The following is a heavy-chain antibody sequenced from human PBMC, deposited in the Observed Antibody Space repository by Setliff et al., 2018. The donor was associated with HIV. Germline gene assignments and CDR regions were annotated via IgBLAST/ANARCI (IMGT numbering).Heavy chain of an antibody. V-gene: IGHV4-34*01. Sequence: SETLSLTCAVYGGSFSGYYWSWIRQPPGKGLEWIGEINHSGSTKYNPSLKSRVNISVDTSKNQFSLKLSSVTAADTAVYYCARDPWVRGVIMAPDYWGQGTLVTVSS. J-gene: IGHJ4*02. D-gene: IGHD3-10*01. CDR1: GGSFSGYY. CDR3: ARDPWVRGVIMAPDY. CDR2: INHSGST.